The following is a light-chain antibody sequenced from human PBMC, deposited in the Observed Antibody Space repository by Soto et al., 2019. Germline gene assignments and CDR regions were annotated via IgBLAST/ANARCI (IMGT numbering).Light chain of an antibody. Sequence: IQLPQSPGSLPASACAAVTLTCLASQAIRNDLAWYQQKPGRAPKRLIYGSSSLQSGVPSRFSGSGSGTEFTLTISSLQPEDFATYYCLQHNVLPRTFGQGTKVDI. J-gene: IGKJ1*01. CDR1: QAIRND. V-gene: IGKV1-17*01. CDR3: LQHNVLPRT. CDR2: GSS.